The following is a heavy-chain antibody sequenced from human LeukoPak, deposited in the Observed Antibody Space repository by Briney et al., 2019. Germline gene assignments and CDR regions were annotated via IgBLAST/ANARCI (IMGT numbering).Heavy chain of an antibody. CDR3: ARQMAPTAYSWYFHH. Sequence: PGESLKISCKASGYSFTNHWIGWVRQMPGKGLEWMGIIYPGDSDTKYSPSFQGQVTISADKSISTAFLQWGSLKASDSAMYYCARQMAPTAYSWYFHHWGQGTLVTVSS. J-gene: IGHJ1*01. CDR1: GYSFTNHW. CDR2: IYPGDSDT. D-gene: IGHD1-1*01. V-gene: IGHV5-51*01.